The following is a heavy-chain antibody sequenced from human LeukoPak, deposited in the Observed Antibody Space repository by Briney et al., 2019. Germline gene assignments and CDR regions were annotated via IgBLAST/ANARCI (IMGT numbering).Heavy chain of an antibody. Sequence: SETLSLTCTVSGGSISSGGYSWSWIRQHPGKGLEWIGYIYYSGSTYYNPSLKSRVTISVDTSKNQFSLKLSSVTAADTAVYYCARDGDVDYGPYYYYGMDVWGQGTTVTVSS. J-gene: IGHJ6*02. D-gene: IGHD4-17*01. V-gene: IGHV4-31*03. CDR3: ARDGDVDYGPYYYYGMDV. CDR2: IYYSGST. CDR1: GGSISSGGYS.